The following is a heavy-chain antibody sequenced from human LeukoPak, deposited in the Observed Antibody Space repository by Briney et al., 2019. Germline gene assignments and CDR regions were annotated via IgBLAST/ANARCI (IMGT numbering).Heavy chain of an antibody. CDR1: GGSISSYY. D-gene: IGHD2-2*01. V-gene: IGHV4-59*01. CDR2: IYYSGST. J-gene: IGHJ6*04. Sequence: SETLSLTCTVSGGSISSYYWSWIRQPPGKGLEWIGYIYYSGSTNYNPSLKSRVTISVDTSKNQFSLKLSSVTAADTAVYYCGRAPGYCSSTSCYVPARYAMDAWGKGTTVTVSS. CDR3: GRAPGYCSSTSCYVPARYAMDA.